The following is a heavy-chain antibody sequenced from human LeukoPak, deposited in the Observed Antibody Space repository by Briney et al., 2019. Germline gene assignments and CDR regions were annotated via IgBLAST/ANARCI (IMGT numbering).Heavy chain of an antibody. D-gene: IGHD5-24*01. CDR1: GGTFSSYA. J-gene: IGHJ4*02. V-gene: IGHV1-69*04. Sequence: ASVKVSCKASGGTFSSYAISWVRQAPGQGLEWMGRIIPILGIANYAQKFQGRVTITADKSTSTAYMELSSLRSEDTAVYYCARDFDLEMATKPEHPPDYWGQGTLVTVSS. CDR2: IIPILGIA. CDR3: ARDFDLEMATKPEHPPDY.